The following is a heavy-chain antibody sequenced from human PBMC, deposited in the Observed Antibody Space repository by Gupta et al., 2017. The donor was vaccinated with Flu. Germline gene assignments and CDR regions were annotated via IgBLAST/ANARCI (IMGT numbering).Heavy chain of an antibody. CDR1: GASITSGTYY. V-gene: IGHV4-61*02. D-gene: IGHD3-3*01. CDR2: IYTTGST. CDR3: ARGGFLESTYFDQ. J-gene: IGHJ4*02. Sequence: QVQLQESGPGLVRPSQTLSLTCTVSGASITSGTYYWTWIRQSAEKGLEWIGHIYTTGSTNYTPSLKTRVRISMDTSNNHFSLKMNSVTAADTAVYYCARGGFLESTYFDQWGQGTLVTVS.